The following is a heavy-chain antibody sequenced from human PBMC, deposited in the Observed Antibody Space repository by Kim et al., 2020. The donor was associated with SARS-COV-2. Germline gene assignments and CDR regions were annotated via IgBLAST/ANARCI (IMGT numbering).Heavy chain of an antibody. J-gene: IGHJ4*02. CDR1: GVSVSSPTTY. D-gene: IGHD3-3*01. CDR3: ASGWRGDYGGDH. Sequence: PETLSLTCTVSGVSVSSPTTYWAWVRQPPGKGLEWIGSISYTTSTYYKPSLRNRVAISLDTSKNHFSLTLGSVTAADTAVYYCASGWRGDYGGDHWGQGTLVTVSS. V-gene: IGHV4-39*02. CDR2: ISYTTST.